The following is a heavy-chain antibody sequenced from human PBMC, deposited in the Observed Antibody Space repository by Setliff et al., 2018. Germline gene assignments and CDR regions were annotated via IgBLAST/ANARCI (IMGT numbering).Heavy chain of an antibody. Sequence: PSETLSLTCTVSGGSTSSGDYYWSWIRQPPGKGLEWIGYIYYSGSTYYNPSLKSRVTISVGTSKNQFSLKLSSVTAADTAVYYCTTSPISSGWHSNFDYNMDVWGQGTTVTVSS. CDR1: GGSTSSGDYY. J-gene: IGHJ6*02. CDR3: TTSPISSGWHSNFDYNMDV. CDR2: IYYSGST. D-gene: IGHD6-19*01. V-gene: IGHV4-30-4*08.